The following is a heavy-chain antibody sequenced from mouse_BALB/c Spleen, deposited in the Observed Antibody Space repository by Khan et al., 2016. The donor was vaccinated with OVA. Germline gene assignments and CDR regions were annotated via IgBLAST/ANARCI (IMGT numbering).Heavy chain of an antibody. CDR1: GFNIKDTY. D-gene: IGHD2-1*01. CDR2: IDPANGNT. J-gene: IGHJ4*01. Sequence: VQLKESGAELVKPGASVKLSCTASGFNIKDTYMHWVKQRPEQGLEWIGRIDPANGNTKYDPKFQGKATITADTSSNTAYLQLSSLTSEDTAVYYCAREVNYYYYYAMDYWGQGTSVTVSS. V-gene: IGHV14-3*02. CDR3: AREVNYYYYYAMDY.